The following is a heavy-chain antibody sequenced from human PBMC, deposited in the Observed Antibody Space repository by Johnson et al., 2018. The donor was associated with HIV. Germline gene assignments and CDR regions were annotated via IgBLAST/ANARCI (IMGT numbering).Heavy chain of an antibody. D-gene: IGHD3-22*01. Sequence: EQLVESGGGLVQPGGSLRLSCAASGFTFSTYAMSWVRQAPGKGLEWVSAISCSGGSTYFADSVKGRFTISRDNSKNTLYLQMNSLRAEDTAVYYCAKDPYYETSAYYDDAFDIWGQGTMVTVSS. J-gene: IGHJ3*02. CDR1: GFTFSTYA. V-gene: IGHV3-23*04. CDR2: ISCSGGST. CDR3: AKDPYYETSAYYDDAFDI.